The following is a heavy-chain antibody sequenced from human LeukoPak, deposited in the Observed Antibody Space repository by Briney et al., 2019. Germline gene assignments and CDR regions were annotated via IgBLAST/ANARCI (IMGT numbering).Heavy chain of an antibody. J-gene: IGHJ6*03. CDR1: GFTFSSYS. CDR3: ASEYYYYMDV. CDR2: ISSSSSTI. Sequence: GGSLRLSCAASGFTFSSYSMNWVRQAPGKGREWVSYISSSSSTIYYTDSVKGRFTISRDNAKNSLCLQMNSLRAEDTAVYYCASEYYYYMDVWAKGTTVTVSS. V-gene: IGHV3-48*04.